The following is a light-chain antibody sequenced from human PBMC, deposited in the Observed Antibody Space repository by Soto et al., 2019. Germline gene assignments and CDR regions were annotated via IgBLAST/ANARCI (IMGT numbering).Light chain of an antibody. V-gene: IGKV3-11*01. CDR3: QQYADSPLT. J-gene: IGKJ4*01. CDR2: AAS. Sequence: EIVLTHSPATLSLSPWEIATLSCRASQSVSSYLAWYQQKPGQAPRLLIYAASTRATGIPDRFSGSGSGTDFTLTISRLETEDVAIYYCQQYADSPLTFGGGTKVDIK. CDR1: QSVSSY.